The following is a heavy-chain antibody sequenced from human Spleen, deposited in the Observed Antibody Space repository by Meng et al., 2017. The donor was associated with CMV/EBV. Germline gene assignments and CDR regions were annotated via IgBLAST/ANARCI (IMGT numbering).Heavy chain of an antibody. CDR3: TKDRSFRGFDY. CDR1: GFTFDDYA. Sequence: SLKISCAASGFTFDDYAMHWVRQTPGKGLEWVAGISWNSGNIGYADSVKGRFTISRDNVKKSLYLEMNSLRAEDTALYYCTKDRSFRGFDYWGQGMLVTVSS. J-gene: IGHJ4*02. CDR2: ISWNSGNI. V-gene: IGHV3-9*01.